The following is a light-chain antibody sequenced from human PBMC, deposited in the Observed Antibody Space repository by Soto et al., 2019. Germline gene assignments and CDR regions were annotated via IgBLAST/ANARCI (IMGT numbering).Light chain of an antibody. CDR2: WAS. V-gene: IGKV3-20*01. CDR3: QQYGSSTWT. Sequence: EIVLTQSPGTLSLSPGERATLSCRASQSVSSSYLAWYQQKPGQAPRLLSYWASSRATGSPDRFSGSGAGTDFTLTISRLEPEDFAVYYCQQYGSSTWTFGQGTKVDIK. J-gene: IGKJ1*01. CDR1: QSVSSSY.